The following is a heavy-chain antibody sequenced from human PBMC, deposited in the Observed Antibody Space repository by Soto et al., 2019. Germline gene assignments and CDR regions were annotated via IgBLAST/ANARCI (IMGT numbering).Heavy chain of an antibody. D-gene: IGHD3-16*02. Sequence: LRLSCAASGFKFSNYWMSWVRQAPGKGLEWVGNIKHDTSEAHYADSVKGRFTITRDNIKNFLFLQMNGLRADDTASYYCARDGLLFSGPYRPSRFDYWGLGTLVTVSS. V-gene: IGHV3-7*03. CDR1: GFKFSNYW. J-gene: IGHJ4*02. CDR2: IKHDTSEA. CDR3: ARDGLLFSGPYRPSRFDY.